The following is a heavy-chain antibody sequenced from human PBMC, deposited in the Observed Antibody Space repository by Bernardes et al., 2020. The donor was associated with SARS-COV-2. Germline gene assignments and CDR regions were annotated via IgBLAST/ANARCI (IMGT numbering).Heavy chain of an antibody. Sequence: GESLKISCETSGYSFSYYWIGWVRQMPGKGLEWMGITYPSDSDTRYSPSFQGQVTISADKSVSTAYLQWNSLKASDTAMYYCARRRRSSGWYEHTRGDGLDIWGQGTMVTVSS. CDR3: ARRRRSSGWYEHTRGDGLDI. V-gene: IGHV5-51*01. CDR2: TYPSDSDT. J-gene: IGHJ3*02. D-gene: IGHD6-19*01. CDR1: GYSFSYYW.